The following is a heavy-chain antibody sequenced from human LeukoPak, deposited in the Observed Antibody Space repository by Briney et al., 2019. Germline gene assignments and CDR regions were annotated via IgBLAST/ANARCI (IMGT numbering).Heavy chain of an antibody. J-gene: IGHJ4*02. CDR1: GFTFTSSA. D-gene: IGHD4-23*01. V-gene: IGHV1-58*01. CDR2: IVVGSGNT. CDR3: AADFGATVVTPLDY. Sequence: SVKVSCKASGFTFTSSAVQWVRQARGQRLEWIGWIVVGSGNTNYAQKFQERVTITRDMSTSTAYMELCSLRSEDTAVYYCAADFGATVVTPLDYWGQGTLVTVSS.